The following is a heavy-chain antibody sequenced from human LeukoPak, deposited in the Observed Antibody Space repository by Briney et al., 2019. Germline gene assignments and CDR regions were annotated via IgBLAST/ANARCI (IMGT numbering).Heavy chain of an antibody. Sequence: PGGSLRLSCVASGSTFSDYSMTWVRQAPGKGLEWVSVIYSGGSTYYADSVKGRFTISRDNSKNTLYLQMNSLRAEDTAVYYCASEGSEWEPGQAFDIWGQGTMVTVSS. CDR2: IYSGGST. V-gene: IGHV3-66*01. D-gene: IGHD1-26*01. CDR3: ASEGSEWEPGQAFDI. CDR1: GSTFSDYS. J-gene: IGHJ3*02.